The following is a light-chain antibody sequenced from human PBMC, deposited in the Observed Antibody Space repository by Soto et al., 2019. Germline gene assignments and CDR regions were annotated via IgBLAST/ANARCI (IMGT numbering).Light chain of an antibody. CDR1: QSISSW. CDR3: QQYNSYSRWT. J-gene: IGKJ1*01. CDR2: KAS. V-gene: IGKV1-5*03. Sequence: DIQMTQSPSTLSASVGDRVTITCRASQSISSWLAWYQQKPGKAPKLLIYKASSLESGVPSRFSGSGSGTEFTLTISSLQPDDFATYYSQQYNSYSRWTFGQGTKVEIK.